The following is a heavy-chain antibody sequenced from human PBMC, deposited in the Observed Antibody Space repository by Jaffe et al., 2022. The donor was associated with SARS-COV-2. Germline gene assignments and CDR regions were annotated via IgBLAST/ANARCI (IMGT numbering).Heavy chain of an antibody. CDR2: INHSGST. Sequence: QVQLQQWGAGLLKPSETLSLTCAVYGGSFSGYYWSWIRQPPGKGLEWIGEINHSGSTNYNPSLKSRVTISVDTSKNQFSLKLSSVTAADTAVYYCARALARAGYYGSGSSPLGVYYYGMDVWGQGTTVTVSS. J-gene: IGHJ6*02. CDR1: GGSFSGYY. D-gene: IGHD3-10*01. CDR3: ARALARAGYYGSGSSPLGVYYYGMDV. V-gene: IGHV4-34*01.